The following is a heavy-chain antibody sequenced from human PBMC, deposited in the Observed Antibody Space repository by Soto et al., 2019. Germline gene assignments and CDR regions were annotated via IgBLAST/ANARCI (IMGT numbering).Heavy chain of an antibody. J-gene: IGHJ6*02. D-gene: IGHD6-13*01. CDR3: ARQSLSSSWYYYYGMDV. CDR1: GGSISSYY. V-gene: IGHV4-59*08. CDR2: IYYSGST. Sequence: QVQLQESGPGLVKPSETLSLTCTVSGGSISSYYWSWIRQPPGKGLEWIGYIYYSGSTNYNPSLKSRVTITVDTSKNRFSLKLIAVTAADTAVYYCARQSLSSSWYYYYGMDVWGQGTTVTVSS.